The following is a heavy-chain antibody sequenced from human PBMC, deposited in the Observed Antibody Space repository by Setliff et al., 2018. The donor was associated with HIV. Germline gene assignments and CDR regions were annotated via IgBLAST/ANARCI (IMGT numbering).Heavy chain of an antibody. V-gene: IGHV1-69*04. D-gene: IGHD3-22*01. CDR1: GGSFTSYT. J-gene: IGHJ5*02. CDR3: ARERPGDHYESTGYQLADWFDP. CDR2: IIPIVTIA. Sequence: GASVKVSCKASGGSFTSYTFSWVRQAHGQGLEWMGRIIPIVTIAHYAEQFVGRVTITADKSTSTTYMEVSSLRSEDTAVYYCARERPGDHYESTGYQLADWFDPWGQGTLVTVSS.